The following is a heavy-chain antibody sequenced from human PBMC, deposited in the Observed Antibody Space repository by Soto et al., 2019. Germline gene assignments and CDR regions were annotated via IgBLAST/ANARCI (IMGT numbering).Heavy chain of an antibody. CDR3: AKELLRLGESLERYFDY. J-gene: IGHJ4*02. CDR1: GFTFSTYA. V-gene: IGHV3-23*01. CDR2: ISGSGSSR. Sequence: EVQLLESRGDLVQPGGSLRLSCAASGFTFSTYAMSWVRQAPGKGLEWVSAISGSGSSRYYADSAKGRFTISRDNSKNTLFLQLNSLRAEDTAVYYCAKELLRLGESLERYFDYWGQGTLVTVSS. D-gene: IGHD3-10*01.